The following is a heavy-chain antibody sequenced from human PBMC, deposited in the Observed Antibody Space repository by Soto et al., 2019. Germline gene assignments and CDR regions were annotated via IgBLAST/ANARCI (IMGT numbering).Heavy chain of an antibody. J-gene: IGHJ4*02. D-gene: IGHD3-22*01. Sequence: ASLRLSCGYFSDSYMSWVRQAAGTALGWLPVIYSAGYRYYADSVKGRFTISRDTSQGMLYLQMNSLRAEHTAGYYRVRDRYYDRSRYTHYFDYWDQG. V-gene: IGHV3-53*01. CDR3: VRDRYYDRSRYTHYFDY. CDR2: IYSAGYR. CDR1: SDSY.